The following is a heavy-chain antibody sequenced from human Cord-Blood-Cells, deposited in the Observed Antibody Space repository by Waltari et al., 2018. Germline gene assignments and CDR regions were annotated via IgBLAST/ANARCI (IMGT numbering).Heavy chain of an antibody. D-gene: IGHD3-3*01. CDR2: INHSGST. CDR1: GGSFGGYY. V-gene: IGHV4-34*01. CDR3: ARVGLEWSYGYYFDY. J-gene: IGHJ4*02. Sequence: QVQLQQWGAGLLKPSETLSLTCAVYGGSFGGYYWSWIRQPPGKGLEWIGEINHSGSTNYNPSLKSRVTISVDTSKNQFSLKLSSVTAADTAVYYCARVGLEWSYGYYFDYWGQGTLVTVSS.